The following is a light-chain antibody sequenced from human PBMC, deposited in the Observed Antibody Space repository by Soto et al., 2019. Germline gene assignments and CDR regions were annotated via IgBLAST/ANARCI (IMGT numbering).Light chain of an antibody. Sequence: DIVLTQSPGTLSLSPGERATLSCRASQSVSNYLAWYQQKPGQAPRLLIYDASNRATGIPARFSGSGSGTDFTLTISSLEPEDFAVYFCQQRSHWPPITFGQGTRLEIK. CDR2: DAS. V-gene: IGKV3-11*01. J-gene: IGKJ5*01. CDR3: QQRSHWPPIT. CDR1: QSVSNY.